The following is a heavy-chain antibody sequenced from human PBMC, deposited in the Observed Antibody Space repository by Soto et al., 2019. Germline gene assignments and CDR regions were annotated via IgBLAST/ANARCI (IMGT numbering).Heavy chain of an antibody. CDR2: ISSDGSIT. V-gene: IGHV3-74*01. D-gene: IGHD6-19*01. Sequence: PVGSLRLSCAASGFTFSSYWMHWVRQVPGKGLVWVSRISSDGSITNYADSVKGRFSISRDNAKNTLYLQMNSLRAEDTAVYYCAKSSGWYSSTDYWGQGTLVTVSS. CDR3: AKSSGWYSSTDY. CDR1: GFTFSSYW. J-gene: IGHJ4*02.